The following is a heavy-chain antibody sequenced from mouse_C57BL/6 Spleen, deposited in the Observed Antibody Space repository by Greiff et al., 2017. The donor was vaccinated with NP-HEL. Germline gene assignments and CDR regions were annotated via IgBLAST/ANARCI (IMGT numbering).Heavy chain of an antibody. CDR2: IWSGGST. CDR1: GFSLTSYG. Sequence: VQLQQSGPGLVQPSQSLSITCTVSGFSLTSYGVHWVRQSPGKGLEWLGVIWSGGSTAYNAAFISRLSISKDNSKSQVFFKMNSLQADDTAIYYCARNWGSGDYAMDYWGQGTSVTVSS. CDR3: ARNWGSGDYAMDY. J-gene: IGHJ4*01. D-gene: IGHD1-1*02. V-gene: IGHV2-2*01.